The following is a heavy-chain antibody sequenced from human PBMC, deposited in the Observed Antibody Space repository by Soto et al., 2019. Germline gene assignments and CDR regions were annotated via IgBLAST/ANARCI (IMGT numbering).Heavy chain of an antibody. CDR2: IWYDGSIK. CDR1: GFTFSNYA. Sequence: QVQLVESGGGVVQPGRSLRLSCAPSGFTFSNYAMHWVRQAPGKGLEWVAVIWYDGSIKYYADSVKGRFTISRDNSKNTLHLQMNSLRAEDTAVYYCARDADYGDDPSEDPGDYFDYWGQGTLVTVSS. CDR3: ARDADYGDDPSEDPGDYFDY. D-gene: IGHD4-17*01. V-gene: IGHV3-33*01. J-gene: IGHJ4*02.